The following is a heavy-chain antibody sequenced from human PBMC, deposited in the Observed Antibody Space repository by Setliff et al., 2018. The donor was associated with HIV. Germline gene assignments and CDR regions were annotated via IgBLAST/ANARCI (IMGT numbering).Heavy chain of an antibody. V-gene: IGHV7-4-1*02. D-gene: IGHD3-3*01. J-gene: IGHJ4*02. Sequence: ASVKVSCKASGYTLTTYGISWVRQAPGQGPEWMGWINTNTGNPTYAQGFTGRFVFSLDTSVSTAYLQINGLKAEDSAVYFCARDYENYFDHWGQGTLVTVSS. CDR1: GYTLTTYG. CDR3: ARDYENYFDH. CDR2: INTNTGNP.